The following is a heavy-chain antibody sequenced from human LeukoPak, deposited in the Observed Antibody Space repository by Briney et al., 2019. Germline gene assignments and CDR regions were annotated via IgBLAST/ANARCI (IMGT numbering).Heavy chain of an antibody. J-gene: IGHJ4*02. CDR3: ARDGNYYDRSGPADY. CDR2: INSDGIST. CDR1: RFTFSRYW. V-gene: IGHV3-74*01. D-gene: IGHD3-22*01. Sequence: GGSLRLSCAASRFTFSRYWMHWVRQAPGKGLVWVSRINSDGISTSYADSVKGRFTISRDNAKNTLYLQMNSLRAEDTAVYYCARDGNYYDRSGPADYWGQGTLVTVSS.